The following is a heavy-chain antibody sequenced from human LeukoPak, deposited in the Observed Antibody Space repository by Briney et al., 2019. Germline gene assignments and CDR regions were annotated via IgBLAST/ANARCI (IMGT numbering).Heavy chain of an antibody. Sequence: AGGSLRLSCAASGFTFSSYWMSWVRQAPGKGLEWVANIKQDGSEKYYVDSVKGRFTISRDNAKNSLYLQMNSLRAEDTAVYYCARGSPMVRGVIPNDAFDIWGQGTMVTVSS. CDR3: ARGSPMVRGVIPNDAFDI. V-gene: IGHV3-7*01. CDR2: IKQDGSEK. CDR1: GFTFSSYW. D-gene: IGHD3-10*01. J-gene: IGHJ3*02.